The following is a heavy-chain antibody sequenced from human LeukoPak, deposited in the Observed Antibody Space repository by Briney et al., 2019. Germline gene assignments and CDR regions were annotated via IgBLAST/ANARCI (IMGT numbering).Heavy chain of an antibody. J-gene: IGHJ4*02. CDR1: GGSISSGGFS. D-gene: IGHD2-15*01. CDR3: ARRGYCSGGSCYSFDY. CDR2: IYQSGTT. Sequence: SQTLSLTCAVSGGSISSGGFSWNWIRQPPGKGLEWIGYIYQSGTTYYNPSLKSRVTISVDTSKNQFSLKLSSVTAADTAVYYCARRGYCSGGSCYSFDYWGQGTLVTVSS. V-gene: IGHV4-30-2*01.